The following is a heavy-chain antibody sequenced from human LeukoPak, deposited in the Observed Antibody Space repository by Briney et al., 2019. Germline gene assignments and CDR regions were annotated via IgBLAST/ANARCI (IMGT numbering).Heavy chain of an antibody. Sequence: PGGSLRLSCAASGFTFSSYGMHWVRQAPGKGLEWVAVISYDGSNKYYADSVKGRFTISRDNSKNTLYLQMNSLRAEDTAVYYCAKRGAALVNYADPLDYWGQGTLVTVSS. D-gene: IGHD4-17*01. CDR3: AKRGAALVNYADPLDY. CDR1: GFTFSSYG. J-gene: IGHJ4*02. V-gene: IGHV3-30*18. CDR2: ISYDGSNK.